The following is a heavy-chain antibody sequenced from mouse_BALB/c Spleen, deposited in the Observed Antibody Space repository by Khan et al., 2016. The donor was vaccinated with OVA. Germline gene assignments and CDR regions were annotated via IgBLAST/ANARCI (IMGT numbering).Heavy chain of an antibody. D-gene: IGHD2-14*01. CDR1: GDSITSGY. CDR3: ARSTYRYAFAY. CDR2: MIYTGYT. V-gene: IGHV3-8*02. Sequence: VKLLESGPSLVKPSQTLSLTCSVTGDSITSGYWSWIRKFPGNKLEYMGYMIYTGYTDYNPSLKSRIAITRHTSKNQYYLQLNSVTAEDTATYYCARSTYRYAFAYWGQGTLVTVSA. J-gene: IGHJ3*01.